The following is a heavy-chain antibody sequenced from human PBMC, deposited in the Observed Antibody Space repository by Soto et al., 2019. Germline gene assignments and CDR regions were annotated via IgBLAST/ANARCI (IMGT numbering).Heavy chain of an antibody. J-gene: IGHJ4*02. D-gene: IGHD3-22*01. Sequence: GESLKISCMGSGYSFAGYWITWVRQKPGKGLEWMGLIDPSDSQTYYSPSFRGHVTISATKSITTVFLQWSSLRASDTAMYYCARQIYDSDTGPNFQYYFDSWGQGTPVTVSS. CDR1: GYSFAGYW. V-gene: IGHV5-10-1*01. CDR2: IDPSDSQT. CDR3: ARQIYDSDTGPNFQYYFDS.